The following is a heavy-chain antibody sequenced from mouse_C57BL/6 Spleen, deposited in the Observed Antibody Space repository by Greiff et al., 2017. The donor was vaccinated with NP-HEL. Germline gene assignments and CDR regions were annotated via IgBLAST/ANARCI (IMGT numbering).Heavy chain of an antibody. J-gene: IGHJ2*01. D-gene: IGHD2-1*01. CDR1: GYTFTDYN. Sequence: VQLQQSGPELVKPGASVKIPCKASGYTFTDYNMDWVKQSHGKSLEWIGDINPNNGGIIYNQKFKGKATLTIDKSSSTTYMVLHSLASEDTATYYCARSMLYYCNYNYWGQGTTLTVSS. V-gene: IGHV1-18*01. CDR2: INPNNGGI. CDR3: ARSMLYYCNYNY.